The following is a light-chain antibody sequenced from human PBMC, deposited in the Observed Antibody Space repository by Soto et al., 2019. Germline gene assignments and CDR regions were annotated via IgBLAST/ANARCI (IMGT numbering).Light chain of an antibody. CDR2: AAS. V-gene: IGKV1-9*01. J-gene: IGKJ3*01. CDR3: QQVNSYPFT. Sequence: DIQLTQSPSFLSASVLDRVTITCRASQGISSYLAWLHQKPGKAPKLLIHAASTLQRGVPSRFIGSGSGTEFTLTISSLQPEDFATYYCQQVNSYPFTFGPGTKVDIK. CDR1: QGISSY.